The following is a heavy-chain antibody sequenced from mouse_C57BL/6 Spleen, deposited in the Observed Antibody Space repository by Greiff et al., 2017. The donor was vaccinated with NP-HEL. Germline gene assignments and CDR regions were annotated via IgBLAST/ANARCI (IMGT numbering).Heavy chain of an antibody. CDR1: GFTFTDYY. V-gene: IGHV7-3*01. D-gene: IGHD4-1*01. CDR2: IRNKANGYTT. CDR3: ARYWDYYFDY. Sequence: EVQLMESGGGLVQPGGSLSLSCAASGFTFTDYYMSWVRQPPGKALEWLGFIRNKANGYTTEYSASVKGRFTISRDNSQSIRYLQMNALRAEDSATYYCARYWDYYFDYWGQGTTLTVSS. J-gene: IGHJ2*01.